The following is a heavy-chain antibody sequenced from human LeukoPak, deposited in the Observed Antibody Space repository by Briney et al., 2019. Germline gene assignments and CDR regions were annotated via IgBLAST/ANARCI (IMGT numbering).Heavy chain of an antibody. D-gene: IGHD2-2*01. CDR2: INGGNGKT. Sequence: ASVKVSCKASGYTFTGYAVHWGRQAPGQSLEWMGYINGGNGKTEYSQKFQGRLTITRDISATTAYMELSSLRSEDTAVYYCARDGGYQLLVIWGRGTLITVSS. CDR1: GYTFTGYA. CDR3: ARDGGYQLLVI. V-gene: IGHV1-3*01. J-gene: IGHJ4*02.